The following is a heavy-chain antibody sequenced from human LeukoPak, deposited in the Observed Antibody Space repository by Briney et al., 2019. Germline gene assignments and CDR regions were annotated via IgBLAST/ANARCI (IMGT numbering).Heavy chain of an antibody. CDR3: ARDEQDYGSGCTGFGP. V-gene: IGHV4-59*01. Sequence: SETLSLTCTVSGDSISSYYWSWIRQPPGKGLEWIGYIHYSGSSSYNPSLKSRLTLSVDTSKNQFSLKLRSVTAADTAMYYCARDEQDYGSGCTGFGPWGQGTLVT. CDR1: GDSISSYY. D-gene: IGHD6-19*01. CDR2: IHYSGSS. J-gene: IGHJ5*02.